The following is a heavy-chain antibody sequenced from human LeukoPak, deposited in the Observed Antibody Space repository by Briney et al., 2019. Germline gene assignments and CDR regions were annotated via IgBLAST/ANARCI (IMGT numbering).Heavy chain of an antibody. V-gene: IGHV4-39*07. Sequence: SETLSLTCTVSGGSISSSSYYWGWIRQPPGKGLEWIGSIYYSGSTYYNPSLKSRVTISVDTSKNQFSLKLSSVTAADTAVYYCAGSPYTYYYDSSGYYTLDYWGQGTLVTVSS. CDR2: IYYSGST. D-gene: IGHD3-22*01. CDR3: AGSPYTYYYDSSGYYTLDY. J-gene: IGHJ4*02. CDR1: GGSISSSSYY.